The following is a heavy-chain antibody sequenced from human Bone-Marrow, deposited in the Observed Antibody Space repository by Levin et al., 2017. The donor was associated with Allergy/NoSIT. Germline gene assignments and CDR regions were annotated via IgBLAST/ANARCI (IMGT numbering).Heavy chain of an antibody. CDR1: GFTFTDCA. CDR3: TRTLEGSAFFLDY. V-gene: IGHV3-30-3*01. J-gene: IGHJ4*02. CDR2: TSFDGSYK. Sequence: PGESLKISCAASGFTFTDCAMHWVRQAPGKGLDWVAVTSFDGSYKYYADSVKGRFTISRDNSKNTLFLEMNSLRPEDTAVYYCTRTLEGSAFFLDYWGQGALVTVSS. D-gene: IGHD3-10*01.